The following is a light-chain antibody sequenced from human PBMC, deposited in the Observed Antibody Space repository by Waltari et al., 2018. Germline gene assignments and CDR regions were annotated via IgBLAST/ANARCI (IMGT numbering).Light chain of an antibody. CDR2: GAS. CDR3: QQYNNWPPAT. CDR1: QSVHSN. J-gene: IGKJ5*01. Sequence: EIVMTQSPATLSVSPGERATLPCRASQSVHSNLAWYQQKPGHAPWLLIYGASTRATGIPARFSGSGSGTEFTLTISSLQSEDFAVYYCQQYNNWPPATFGQGTRLDIK. V-gene: IGKV3-15*01.